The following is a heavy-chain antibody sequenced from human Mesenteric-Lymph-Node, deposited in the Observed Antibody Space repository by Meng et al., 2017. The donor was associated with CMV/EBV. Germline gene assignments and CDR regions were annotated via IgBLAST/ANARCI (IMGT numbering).Heavy chain of an antibody. CDR3: ARVEWELHRFDP. J-gene: IGHJ5*02. V-gene: IGHV4-34*01. D-gene: IGHD1-7*01. Sequence: LTCAVFGGSFSGYHWSWIRQPPGKGLEWIGEINHIGTTNYNPSLKSRLTISIDTSTNQFSLKLNSVTAADTAMYYCARVEWELHRFDPWGQGTLVTVS. CDR1: GGSFSGYH. CDR2: INHIGTT.